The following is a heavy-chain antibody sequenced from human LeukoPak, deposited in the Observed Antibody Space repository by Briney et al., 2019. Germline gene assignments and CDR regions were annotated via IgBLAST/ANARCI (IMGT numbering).Heavy chain of an antibody. J-gene: IGHJ4*02. Sequence: SVKVSCKASGGTFSSYAISWVRQAPGQGLEWMGGIIPIYGTANYAQKFQGRVTITADESTSTAYMELSSLRSEDTAVYYCARGMLFGSWSHFDYWGQGTLVTVSS. CDR1: GGTFSSYA. V-gene: IGHV1-69*13. D-gene: IGHD6-13*01. CDR2: IIPIYGTA. CDR3: ARGMLFGSWSHFDY.